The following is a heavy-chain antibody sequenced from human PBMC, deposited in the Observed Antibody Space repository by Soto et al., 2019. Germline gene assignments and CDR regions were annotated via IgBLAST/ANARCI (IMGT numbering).Heavy chain of an antibody. CDR1: GFPFTSYG. CDR2: ISGYNGNT. D-gene: IGHD1-26*01. Sequence: ASVKVSCKASGFPFTSYGISWVRQAPGQGLEWMGWISGYNGNTNYAKKLQGRVTMTTDTSTSTAYMELRSLRSDDTAVYYCARGIILTTTPTYYYMYFWGQGTTVPVSS. V-gene: IGHV1-18*01. J-gene: IGHJ6*03. CDR3: ARGIILTTTPTYYYMYF.